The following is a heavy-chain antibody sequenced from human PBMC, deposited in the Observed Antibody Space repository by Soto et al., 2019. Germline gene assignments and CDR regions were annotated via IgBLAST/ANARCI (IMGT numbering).Heavy chain of an antibody. D-gene: IGHD2-15*01. V-gene: IGHV4-30-2*01. CDR1: GGSISSGGYS. J-gene: IGHJ3*02. Sequence: SETLSLTCAVSGGSISSGGYSWSWIRQPPGKGLEWIGYIYHSGSTYYNPSLKSRVTISVDRSKNQFSLKLSSVTAADTAVYYCARGVVVPGAFDIWGQGTMVTVSS. CDR3: ARGVVVPGAFDI. CDR2: IYHSGST.